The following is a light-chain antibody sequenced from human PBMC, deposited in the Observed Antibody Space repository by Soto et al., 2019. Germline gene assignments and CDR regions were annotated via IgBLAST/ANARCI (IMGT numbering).Light chain of an antibody. CDR3: CSYAGSSTSWV. J-gene: IGLJ3*02. CDR1: SSVAGNYNF. Sequence: QSVLTQPASVSGSPGQSITISCTGTSSVAGNYNFVSWYQQHPGKAPKVIIYEDSTRPSGVSNRISGSKSGNTASLTISGLQAEDEADYYCCSYAGSSTSWVFGGGTKLTVL. V-gene: IGLV2-23*01. CDR2: EDS.